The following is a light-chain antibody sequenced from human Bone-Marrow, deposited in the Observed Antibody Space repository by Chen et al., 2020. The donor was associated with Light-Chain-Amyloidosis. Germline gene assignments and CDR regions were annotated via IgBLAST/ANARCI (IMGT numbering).Light chain of an antibody. V-gene: IGLV6-57*01. Sequence: NFMLTQPHSVSESPGKTVIISCTRSSGSIATNYVQWYQQRPGSSPTTVIYEDDQRPSGVSDRFSGSVDRSSNSSSHTISGQKTEEEADYCCQSYQGSSQGVFGGGTKLTVL. J-gene: IGLJ3*02. CDR1: SGSIATNY. CDR2: EDD. CDR3: QSYQGSSQGV.